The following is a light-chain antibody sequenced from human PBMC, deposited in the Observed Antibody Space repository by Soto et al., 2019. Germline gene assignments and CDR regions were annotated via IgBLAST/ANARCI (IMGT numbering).Light chain of an antibody. CDR3: QHFGGTTFT. CDR2: GAS. Sequence: EIVMTQSPAILSVSPGERATLSCRASQSVSSSYIAWYQQRPGQTPSLLIYGASTRATGIPDRFSGSGSGTHFTLTISRLEPGDFAVYYCQHFGGTTFTFGQGTRLE. V-gene: IGKV3-20*01. J-gene: IGKJ5*01. CDR1: QSVSSSY.